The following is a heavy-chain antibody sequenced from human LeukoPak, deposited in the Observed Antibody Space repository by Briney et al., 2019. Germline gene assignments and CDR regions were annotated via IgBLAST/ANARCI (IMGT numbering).Heavy chain of an antibody. CDR1: GFTFSSYG. J-gene: IGHJ4*02. CDR3: ARDPVFDYALAY. D-gene: IGHD4-17*01. Sequence: GGSLRLSCAASGFTFSSYGMHWVRQAPGKGLEWVAFIRYDGSNEYYVDSVKGRFTISRDNSKNTLYLQMNSLRAEDTAVYYCARDPVFDYALAYWGQGTLVTVSS. V-gene: IGHV3-30*02. CDR2: IRYDGSNE.